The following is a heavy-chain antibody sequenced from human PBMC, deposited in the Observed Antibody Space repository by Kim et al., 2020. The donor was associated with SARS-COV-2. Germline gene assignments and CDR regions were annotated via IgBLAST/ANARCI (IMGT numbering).Heavy chain of an antibody. J-gene: IGHJ6*02. Sequence: GGSLRLSCAASGFTFSSYAMSWVRQAPGKGLEWVSAISGSGGSTYYADSVKGRFTISRDNSKNTLYLQMNSLRAEDTAVYYCAKFGTMVRDSYYYYGMDVWGQGTTVTVSS. V-gene: IGHV3-23*01. D-gene: IGHD3-10*01. CDR3: AKFGTMVRDSYYYYGMDV. CDR2: ISGSGGST. CDR1: GFTFSSYA.